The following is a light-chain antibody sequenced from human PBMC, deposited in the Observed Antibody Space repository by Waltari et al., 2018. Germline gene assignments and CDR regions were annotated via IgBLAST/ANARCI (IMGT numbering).Light chain of an antibody. CDR2: DAS. J-gene: IGKJ2*01. CDR3: HHRSSWPYT. Sequence: EIVLTQSPATLSLSPGERATLSCRASQSVNHYLAWYQQKPGQAPRPLIYDASNRATATPARFSGSGSGTDFTLTISSLEPEDFAVYYCHHRSSWPYTFGQGTKLEIK. V-gene: IGKV3-11*01. CDR1: QSVNHY.